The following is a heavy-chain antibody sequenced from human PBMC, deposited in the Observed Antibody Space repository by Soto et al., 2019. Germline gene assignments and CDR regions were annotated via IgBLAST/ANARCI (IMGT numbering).Heavy chain of an antibody. Sequence: EVQLLESGGGLVQPGGSLRLSCAASGFTFSSYAMSWVRQAPGKGLEWVSAISGSGGSTYYADSVKGRFTISRDNSKNTLYLQRNSRRAEDTAVYYCAKDPRYCSGGSCYGRGPYYFAYWGQGTLVTVSS. D-gene: IGHD2-15*01. V-gene: IGHV3-23*01. J-gene: IGHJ4*02. CDR3: AKDPRYCSGGSCYGRGPYYFAY. CDR2: ISGSGGST. CDR1: GFTFSSYA.